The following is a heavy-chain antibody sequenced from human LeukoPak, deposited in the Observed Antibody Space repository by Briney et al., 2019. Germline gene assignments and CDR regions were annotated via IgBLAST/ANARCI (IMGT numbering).Heavy chain of an antibody. Sequence: SETLSLTCTVSGDSVSSGSSYWSWIRQPPGEGLQWLGYIYHSGSTNYDPSLKSRVTISVDTSKNQFSLKLSSVTTADTAVYYCARGSAWYFVYWGQGTLVTVSS. CDR2: IYHSGST. J-gene: IGHJ4*02. CDR1: GDSVSSGSSY. CDR3: ARGSAWYFVY. V-gene: IGHV4-61*01. D-gene: IGHD6-19*01.